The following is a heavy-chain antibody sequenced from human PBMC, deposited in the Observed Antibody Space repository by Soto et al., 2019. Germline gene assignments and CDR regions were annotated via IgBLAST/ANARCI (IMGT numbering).Heavy chain of an antibody. Sequence: QVQLVQSGAEVKKPGASVKVSCKASGYTFTSYGISWVRQAPGQGLEWMGWISAYNGNTNYAQKLQGRVTMTTDTSTRKAYMELRSLRSDDTAVYYCARDLVIGVATISDYYFDYWGQGTLVTVSS. V-gene: IGHV1-18*01. CDR3: ARDLVIGVATISDYYFDY. J-gene: IGHJ4*02. CDR1: GYTFTSYG. CDR2: ISAYNGNT. D-gene: IGHD5-12*01.